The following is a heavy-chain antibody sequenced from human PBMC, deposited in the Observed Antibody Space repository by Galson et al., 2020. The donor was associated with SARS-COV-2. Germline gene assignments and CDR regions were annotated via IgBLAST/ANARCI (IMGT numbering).Heavy chain of an antibody. CDR1: GGSISINNW. Sequence: SETLSLTCTVSGGSISINNWWSWLRQPPGKGLEWIGAIQHIGATNYKTSLKSRVTMSVDKSKNQFSLNLSSVTAADTALYFCARGRSSSSGWFDPWGQGTLVTVSS. CDR3: ARGRSSSSGWFDP. V-gene: IGHV4-4*02. CDR2: IQHIGAT. J-gene: IGHJ5*02. D-gene: IGHD6-6*01.